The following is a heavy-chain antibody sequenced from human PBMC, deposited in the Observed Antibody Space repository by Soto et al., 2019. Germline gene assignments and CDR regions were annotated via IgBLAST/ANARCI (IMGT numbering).Heavy chain of an antibody. Sequence: ASVKVSCKASGYTFTSYCISWVRQAPGQGLEWMGWISAYNGNTNYAQKLQGRVTMTTDTSTSTAYMELRGLRSDDTAVYYCARDLGDYVRYYYYYMDGWGKGTTGTVS. V-gene: IGHV1-18*01. CDR2: ISAYNGNT. CDR1: GYTFTSYC. D-gene: IGHD3-16*01. CDR3: ARDLGDYVRYYYYYMDG. J-gene: IGHJ6*03.